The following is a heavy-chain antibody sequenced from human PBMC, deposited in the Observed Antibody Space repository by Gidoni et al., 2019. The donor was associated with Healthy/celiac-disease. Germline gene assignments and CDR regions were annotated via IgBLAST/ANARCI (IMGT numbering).Heavy chain of an antibody. CDR1: VFPFSSYG. Sequence: QVQLVESGGGVVQPGGSLILSCAASVFPFSSYGMQWVRQAPGKGIEWVAVIWYDGSNKYYADSVKGRFTISRDNSKNTLYLQMNSLRAEDTAVYYCARGKTRYPFDYWGQGTLVTVSS. V-gene: IGHV3-33*01. J-gene: IGHJ4*02. D-gene: IGHD2-15*01. CDR3: ARGKTRYPFDY. CDR2: IWYDGSNK.